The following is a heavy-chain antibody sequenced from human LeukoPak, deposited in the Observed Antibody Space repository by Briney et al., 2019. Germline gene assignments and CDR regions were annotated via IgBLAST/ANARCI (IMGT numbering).Heavy chain of an antibody. CDR1: GFTFSSYW. Sequence: PGGSLRLSCAASGFTFSSYWMSWVRQAPGKGLEWVANIKRDGSEKYYVDSVKGRFTISRDNAKNSLYLQMNSLRAEDTAVYYCARDAPHYDFWSGYLVWGKGTTVTVSS. CDR2: IKRDGSEK. CDR3: ARDAPHYDFWSGYLV. D-gene: IGHD3-3*01. V-gene: IGHV3-7*01. J-gene: IGHJ6*04.